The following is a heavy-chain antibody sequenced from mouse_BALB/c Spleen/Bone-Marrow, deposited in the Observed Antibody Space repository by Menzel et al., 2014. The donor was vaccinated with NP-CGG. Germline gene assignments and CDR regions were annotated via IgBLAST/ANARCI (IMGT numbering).Heavy chain of an antibody. CDR3: ARSGDSSSYGFAY. CDR2: IYPGDGST. J-gene: IGHJ3*01. V-gene: IGHV1S56*01. D-gene: IGHD3-2*01. Sequence: QVQLQQSGPELVKLGALVKISCKASGYTFTSYDINWVKQRPGQGLEWIGWIYPGDGSTKYNEKFKGKATLTADKSSSTAYMQLSSLTSENSAVYFCARSGDSSSYGFAYWGQGTLVTVSA. CDR1: GYTFTSYD.